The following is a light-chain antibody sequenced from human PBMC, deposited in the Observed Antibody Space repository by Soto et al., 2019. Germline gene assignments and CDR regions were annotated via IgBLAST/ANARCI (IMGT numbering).Light chain of an antibody. V-gene: IGKV3-15*01. Sequence: EIVMTQSPATLSVSPGERATLSCRASQSVSSNLAGYQQKPVKTPRLLIYDASTTATGIRARFSGSGSGTEFTLTISSLQSEDFAVYYCQQYNNWPPWTFGQGTKVEIK. J-gene: IGKJ1*01. CDR2: DAS. CDR1: QSVSSN. CDR3: QQYNNWPPWT.